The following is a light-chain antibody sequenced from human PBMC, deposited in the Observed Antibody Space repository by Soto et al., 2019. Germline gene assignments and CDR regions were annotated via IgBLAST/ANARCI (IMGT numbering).Light chain of an antibody. V-gene: IGKV1-39*01. CDR1: QTISGF. J-gene: IGKJ1*01. CDR2: SAS. CDR3: QQSYTTLGT. Sequence: DIQMTQSPSSLSAFVGDRVTITCRASQTISGFLNWYQQKPGKAPGLLIYSASTLQSGVPSRFSASGSGTEFTLTISSLQPEDFATYYCQQSYTTLGTFGQGTKVDIK.